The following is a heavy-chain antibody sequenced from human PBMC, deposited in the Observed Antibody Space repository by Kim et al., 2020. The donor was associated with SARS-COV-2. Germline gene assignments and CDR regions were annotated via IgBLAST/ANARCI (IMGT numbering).Heavy chain of an antibody. CDR3: ARFPFSDSVPGLDAFDV. V-gene: IGHV4-31*03. J-gene: IGHJ3*01. D-gene: IGHD2-21*02. CDR1: GASISSGNYY. Sequence: SETLSLTCTVSGASISSGNYYWSWIRQSPRKGLEWIGYIYYTGNTYYNLSLQSRLDMSVDTSKNQFSMKLNSVTAADAAVYYCARFPFSDSVPGLDAFDVWGPGTVVTVSS. CDR2: IYYTGNT.